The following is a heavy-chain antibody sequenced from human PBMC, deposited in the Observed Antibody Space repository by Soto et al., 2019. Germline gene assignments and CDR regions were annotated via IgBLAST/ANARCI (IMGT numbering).Heavy chain of an antibody. CDR2: IYPGDSDT. J-gene: IGHJ6*02. CDR3: ASYSSSSGYYYYGMDV. CDR1: GYSFTSYC. V-gene: IGHV5-51*01. D-gene: IGHD6-6*01. Sequence: ESLQLSCQGSGYSFTSYCMGFVLQMPGKGLEWMGIIYPGDSDTRYSPSFQGQVTISADKSISTAYLQWSSLKTSDTAMYYCASYSSSSGYYYYGMDVWGQGTTVTVSS.